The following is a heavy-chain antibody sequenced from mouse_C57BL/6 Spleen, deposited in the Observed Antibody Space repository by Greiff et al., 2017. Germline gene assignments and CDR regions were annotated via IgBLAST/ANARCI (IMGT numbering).Heavy chain of an antibody. Sequence: VQLQQPGTELVKPGASVKLSCKASGYTFTSYWMHWVKQRPGQGLEWIGNINPSNGGTNYNEKFKSQATLTVDKSSSTAYMQLSSLTSEDSAVYYCARSPCYTPGYFVVWGTGTTVTVSS. D-gene: IGHD2-12*01. J-gene: IGHJ1*03. CDR2: INPSNGGT. V-gene: IGHV1-53*01. CDR1: GYTFTSYW. CDR3: ARSPCYTPGYFVV.